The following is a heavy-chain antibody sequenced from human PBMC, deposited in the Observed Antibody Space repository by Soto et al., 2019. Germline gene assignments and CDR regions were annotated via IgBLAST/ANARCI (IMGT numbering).Heavy chain of an antibody. CDR3: ARGSSGWHADLDF. CDR2: IGTTAHP. J-gene: IGHJ4*01. CDR1: GFTFDNYD. D-gene: IGHD6-19*01. V-gene: IGHV3-13*05. Sequence: EVQLVESGGGLMRPGGSLRLSCTASGFTFDNYDMHWVRQRAGRGLEWVAGIGTTAHPYYPGSGKGRFTISRENVKNSLFLQVNDLKAGDTAVYYCARGSSGWHADLDFLGHGTLVTVSA.